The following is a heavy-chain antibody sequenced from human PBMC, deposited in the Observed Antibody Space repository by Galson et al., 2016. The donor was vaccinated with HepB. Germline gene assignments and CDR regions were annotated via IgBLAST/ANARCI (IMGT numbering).Heavy chain of an antibody. CDR1: GGSVSSGSYY. J-gene: IGHJ4*02. CDR2: IYYSGST. V-gene: IGHV4-61*01. D-gene: IGHD5-18*01. CDR3: ARAGDTPMVPFDY. Sequence: LSLTCTVSGGSVSSGSYYWSWIRQPPGKGLEWIGYIYYSGSTNYNPSLRSRVTVSVDASKNQFSLKLSSVTAADTAVYYCARAGDTPMVPFDYWGQGTLVTVSS.